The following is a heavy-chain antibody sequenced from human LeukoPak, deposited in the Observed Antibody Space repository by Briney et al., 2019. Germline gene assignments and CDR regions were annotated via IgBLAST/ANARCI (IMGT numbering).Heavy chain of an antibody. V-gene: IGHV1-69*05. CDR1: GGTFSSYA. CDR2: IIPIFGTA. Sequence: SVKVSCKASGGTFSSYAISWVRQAPGQGLEWMGGIIPIFGTANYAQKFQGRVTITTDESTSTAYMELSSLRSEDTAVYYCARTPPRDYAGNYYYYYYMDVWGKGTTVTVFS. D-gene: IGHD1-14*01. J-gene: IGHJ6*03. CDR3: ARTPPRDYAGNYYYYYYMDV.